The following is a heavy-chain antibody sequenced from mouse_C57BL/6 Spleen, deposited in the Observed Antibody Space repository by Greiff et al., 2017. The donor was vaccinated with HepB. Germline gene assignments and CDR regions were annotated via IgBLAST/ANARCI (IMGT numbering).Heavy chain of an antibody. CDR2: IYPGSGST. D-gene: IGHD4-1*01. J-gene: IGHJ2*01. Sequence: QVQLKESGAELVKPGASVKMSCKASGYTFTSYWITWVKQRPGQGLEWIGDIYPGSGSTNYNEKFKSKATLTVDTSSSTAYMQLSSLTSEDSAVYYCARSTWGYFDYWGQGTTLTVSS. CDR1: GYTFTSYW. V-gene: IGHV1-55*01. CDR3: ARSTWGYFDY.